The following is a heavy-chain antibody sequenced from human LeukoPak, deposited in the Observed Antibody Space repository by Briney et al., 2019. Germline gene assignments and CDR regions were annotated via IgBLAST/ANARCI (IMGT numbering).Heavy chain of an antibody. CDR1: GFTFSSYS. J-gene: IGHJ4*02. CDR2: ISSSSSYI. V-gene: IGHV3-21*01. Sequence: GGSLRLSCAASGFTFSSYSMNWVRQAPGKGLEWVSSISSSSSYIYYADSVKGRLTISRDNAKNSLYLQMNSLRAEDTAVYYCARDLYYDSSGYYSGYYFDYWGQGTLVTVSS. D-gene: IGHD3-22*01. CDR3: ARDLYYDSSGYYSGYYFDY.